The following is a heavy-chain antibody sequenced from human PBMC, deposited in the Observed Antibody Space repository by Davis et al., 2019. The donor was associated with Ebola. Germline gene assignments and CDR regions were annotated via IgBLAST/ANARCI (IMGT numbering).Heavy chain of an antibody. V-gene: IGHV3-7*01. CDR2: IKQDGSEK. D-gene: IGHD2-8*02. CDR3: ARASKGYCTGGVCLFDY. CDR1: GFTFSGSA. Sequence: GGSLRLSCAASGFTFSGSAMHWVRQAPGKGLEWVANIKQDGSEKYYVDSVKGRFTISRDNAKNSLYLQMNSLRAEDTAVYYCARASKGYCTGGVCLFDYWGQGTLVTVSS. J-gene: IGHJ4*02.